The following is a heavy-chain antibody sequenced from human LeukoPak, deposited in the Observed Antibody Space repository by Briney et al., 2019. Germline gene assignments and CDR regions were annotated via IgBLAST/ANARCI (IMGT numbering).Heavy chain of an antibody. CDR2: IRYDGSNK. J-gene: IGHJ4*02. V-gene: IGHV3-30*02. D-gene: IGHD6-13*01. CDR1: GFTFSSYG. Sequence: GGSLRLSCAASGFTFSSYGMHWVRQAPGKGLEWVAFIRYDGSNKYYADSVKGRFTISRDNSKNTLYLQMNSLRAEDTAVYYCAKSEAAGTTFWYFDYWGQGTLVTVPS. CDR3: AKSEAAGTTFWYFDY.